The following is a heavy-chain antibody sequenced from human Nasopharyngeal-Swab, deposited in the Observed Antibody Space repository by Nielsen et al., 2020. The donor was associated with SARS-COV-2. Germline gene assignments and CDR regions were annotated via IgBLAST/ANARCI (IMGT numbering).Heavy chain of an antibody. CDR1: GSSFTSYW. Sequence: GGSLRLSCKGSGSSFTSYWIGWVRQMPGKGLEWMGIIYPGDSDTRYSPSFQGQVTISADKSISTAYPQWSSLKASDTAMYYCARVGGGPDGYNGGDAFDIWGQGTMVTVSS. CDR2: IYPGDSDT. D-gene: IGHD5-24*01. J-gene: IGHJ3*02. CDR3: ARVGGGPDGYNGGDAFDI. V-gene: IGHV5-51*01.